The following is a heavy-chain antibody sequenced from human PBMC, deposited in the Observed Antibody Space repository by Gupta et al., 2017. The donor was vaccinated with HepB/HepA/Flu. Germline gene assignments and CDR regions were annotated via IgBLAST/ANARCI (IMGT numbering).Heavy chain of an antibody. V-gene: IGHV3-48*03. D-gene: IGHD3-22*01. CDR3: ARTRGGYDYDSSGYGY. CDR1: GFTFSSYE. J-gene: IGHJ4*02. CDR2: ISSSGSTI. Sequence: EVQLVESGGGLVQPGGSLRLSCAASGFTFSSYEMNWVRQAPGKGLEWVSYISSSGSTIYYADSVKGRFTISRDNAKNSLYLQMNSLRAEDTAVYYCARTRGGYDYDSSGYGYWGQGTLVTVSS.